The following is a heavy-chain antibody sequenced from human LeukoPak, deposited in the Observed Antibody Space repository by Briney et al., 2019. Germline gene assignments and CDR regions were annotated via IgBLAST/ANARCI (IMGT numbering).Heavy chain of an antibody. J-gene: IGHJ4*02. V-gene: IGHV3-64D*06. Sequence: GGSLRLSCSASGFTFDTFVMHWVRQALGKGLEYVSGISGNGGSTYNADFVKGRFTISRDNSKNTLFLQMTSLRAEDTAVYYCVNQISGWVYWGQGTLVTVSS. CDR1: GFTFDTFV. CDR2: ISGNGGST. D-gene: IGHD6-19*01. CDR3: VNQISGWVY.